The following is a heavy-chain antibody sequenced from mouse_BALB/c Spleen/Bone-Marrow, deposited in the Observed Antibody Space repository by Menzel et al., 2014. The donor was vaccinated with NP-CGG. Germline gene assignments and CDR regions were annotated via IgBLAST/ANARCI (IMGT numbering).Heavy chain of an antibody. CDR1: GYKFTDYA. D-gene: IGHD1-1*01. Sequence: VKLVDSGPELVRPGVSVKISCKGSGYKFTDYAMHWVKQSHAKSLEWIGLISTYSGNTHYNQKFKGKATMTVDKSSSTAYMELARLTSEDSAIYYCARNFYGSAYFDFWGQGSTLTVSS. CDR2: ISTYSGNT. CDR3: ARNFYGSAYFDF. J-gene: IGHJ2*01. V-gene: IGHV1-67*01.